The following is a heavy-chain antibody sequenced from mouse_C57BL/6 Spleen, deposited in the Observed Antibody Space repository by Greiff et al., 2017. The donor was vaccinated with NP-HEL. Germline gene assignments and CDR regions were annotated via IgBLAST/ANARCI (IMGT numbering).Heavy chain of an antibody. V-gene: IGHV1-64*01. Sequence: QVQLQQSGAELVKPGASVKLSCKASGYTFTSYRMHWVKQRPGQGLEWIGMIHPNSGSTNYNEKFKSKATLTVDKSSSTAYMQLSSLTSEDSAVYYCARLSSYDYFDYWGQGTTLTVSS. CDR2: IHPNSGST. CDR1: GYTFTSYR. D-gene: IGHD2-3*01. CDR3: ARLSSYDYFDY. J-gene: IGHJ2*01.